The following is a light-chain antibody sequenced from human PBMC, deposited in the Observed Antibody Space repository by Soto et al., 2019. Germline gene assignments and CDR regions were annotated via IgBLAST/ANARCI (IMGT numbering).Light chain of an antibody. J-gene: IGLJ1*01. CDR2: DVS. CDR1: SSDVGGYNY. Sequence: QSALTQPRSVSGSPGQSVTISCTGTSSDVGGYNYVSWYQQHPGKAPKLMIYDVSKRPSGVPDRFSGSKSGNTASLTISGLQAEDAADYDCCSNAGYYTLNVFETGSKDTVL. CDR3: CSNAGYYTLNV. V-gene: IGLV2-11*01.